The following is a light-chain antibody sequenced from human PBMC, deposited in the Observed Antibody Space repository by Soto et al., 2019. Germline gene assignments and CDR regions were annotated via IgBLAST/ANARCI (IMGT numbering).Light chain of an antibody. CDR1: QSVSSSY. V-gene: IGKV3-20*01. J-gene: IGKJ1*01. CDR2: GAS. CDR3: QQYDTSPRT. Sequence: EIVLTQSQGTLSLSPGERATLSCRASQSVSSSYLAWYQQKPGQSPRLLIFGASIRATGTPARFSGSWSGTDFTLTIRRLEPEDFAVYYCQQYDTSPRTFGQGTKVQIK.